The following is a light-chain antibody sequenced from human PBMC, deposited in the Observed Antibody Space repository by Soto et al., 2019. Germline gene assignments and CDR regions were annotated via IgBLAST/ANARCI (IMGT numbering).Light chain of an antibody. J-gene: IGLJ1*01. Sequence: SYELTQPPSVSVAPGKTARVTCGGNNIGSKSVHWYQQKPGQAPVLVIYHDSDRPSGIPERFSGSNSGNTATLTISRVEAGDEADYYCQVWDSGSDHPLDVFGTGTKLTVL. CDR2: HDS. CDR3: QVWDSGSDHPLDV. V-gene: IGLV3-21*04. CDR1: NIGSKS.